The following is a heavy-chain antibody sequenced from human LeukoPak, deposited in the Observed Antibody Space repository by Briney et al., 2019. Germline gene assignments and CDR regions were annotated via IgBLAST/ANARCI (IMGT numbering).Heavy chain of an antibody. V-gene: IGHV3-23*01. D-gene: IGHD6-19*01. CDR1: GFTFSSYA. CDR3: AKPVHSSGWFYYFDY. Sequence: PGGSLRLSCAASGFTFSSYAMSWVRQAPGKGLEWVSAISGSGGSTYYADSVKGRFTNSRDNSKNTLYLQMNSLRAEDTAVYYCAKPVHSSGWFYYFDYWGQGTLVTVSS. J-gene: IGHJ4*02. CDR2: ISGSGGST.